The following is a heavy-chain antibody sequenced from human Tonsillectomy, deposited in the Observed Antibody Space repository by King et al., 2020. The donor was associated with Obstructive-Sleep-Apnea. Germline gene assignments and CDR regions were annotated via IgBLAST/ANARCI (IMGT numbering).Heavy chain of an antibody. Sequence: VQLQESGPGLVKPSETLFLTCTVSGYSISSGYYWGWIRQPPGKGLEWIGSIYHSGSTYYNPSLKSRVTISVDTSKNQFSLKLSSVTAADTAVYYCAEISPRDYWGQGTLVTVSS. CDR1: GYSISSGYY. CDR2: IYHSGST. D-gene: IGHD3-16*02. J-gene: IGHJ4*02. CDR3: AEISPRDY. V-gene: IGHV4-38-2*02.